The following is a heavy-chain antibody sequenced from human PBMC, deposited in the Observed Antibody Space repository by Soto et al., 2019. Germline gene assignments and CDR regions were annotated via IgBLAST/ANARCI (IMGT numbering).Heavy chain of an antibody. J-gene: IGHJ5*02. Sequence: GGSLRLSCADSGFILRNYWMSWVRQAPGMGLQWVASIKEDGSEKYYVDPVKGRFTISRGNAKNSLYLQMNSLRAEDTAVYYCARYRSLDPWGQGILVTV. CDR1: GFILRNYW. CDR3: ARYRSLDP. V-gene: IGHV3-7*03. CDR2: IKEDGSEK. D-gene: IGHD3-16*02.